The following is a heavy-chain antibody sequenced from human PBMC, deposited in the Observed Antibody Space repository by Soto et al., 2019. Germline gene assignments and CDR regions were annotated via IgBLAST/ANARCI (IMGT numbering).Heavy chain of an antibody. J-gene: IGHJ4*02. CDR2: IWYDGSNQ. V-gene: IGHV3-33*01. D-gene: IGHD3-10*01. CDR1: GFTFSTDG. Sequence: GGSLRPSCAPSGFTFSTDGMHWVRQAPGKGLEWVAVIWYDGSNQYYADSVKGRFTISRDNSKNMLYLQMNSLRAEDTAVYYCARDLGAFNYGSAYFDYWGQGTPVTVSS. CDR3: ARDLGAFNYGSAYFDY.